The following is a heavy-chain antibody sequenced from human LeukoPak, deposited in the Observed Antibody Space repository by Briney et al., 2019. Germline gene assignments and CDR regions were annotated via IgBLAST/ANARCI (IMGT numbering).Heavy chain of an antibody. V-gene: IGHV4-34*01. D-gene: IGHD2-2*01. CDR3: ARSLVVVVPAAIGSDAFDI. Sequence: SETLSLTCAVYGGSFSGYYWSWIRQPPGKGLEWIGEINHSGSTNYNPSLKSRVTISVDTSKNQFSLKLSSVTAADTAVYYCARSLVVVVPAAIGSDAFDIWGQGTMVTVSS. CDR2: INHSGST. J-gene: IGHJ3*02. CDR1: GGSFSGYY.